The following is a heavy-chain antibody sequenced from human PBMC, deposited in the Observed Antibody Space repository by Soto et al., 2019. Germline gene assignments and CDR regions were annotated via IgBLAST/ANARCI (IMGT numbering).Heavy chain of an antibody. V-gene: IGHV2-26*01. CDR3: ARIPYYDFWSGYDYYMDV. D-gene: IGHD3-3*01. CDR1: GFSLSNARMG. CDR2: IFSNDEK. J-gene: IGHJ6*03. Sequence: SGPTLVNPTETLTLTCTVSGFSLSNARMGVSWIRQPPGKALEWLAHIFSNDEKSYSTSLKSRLTISKDTSKSQVVLTMTNMDPVDTATYYCARIPYYDFWSGYDYYMDVWGKGTTVTVSS.